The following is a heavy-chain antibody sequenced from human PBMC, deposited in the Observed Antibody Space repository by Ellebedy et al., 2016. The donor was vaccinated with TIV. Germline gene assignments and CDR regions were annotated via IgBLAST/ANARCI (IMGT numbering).Heavy chain of an antibody. CDR1: GFTFSSYA. V-gene: IGHV3-23*01. Sequence: PGGSLRLSCVASGFTFSSYAMSWVRQAPGKGLEWVSGFGLSGDTTYSADSVKGRFTISRDNSKNTLYLQMNSLRAEDTAIYYCARGRSGTYIHHAFDYWGQGILVTVSS. CDR3: ARGRSGTYIHHAFDY. J-gene: IGHJ4*02. CDR2: FGLSGDTT. D-gene: IGHD3-16*01.